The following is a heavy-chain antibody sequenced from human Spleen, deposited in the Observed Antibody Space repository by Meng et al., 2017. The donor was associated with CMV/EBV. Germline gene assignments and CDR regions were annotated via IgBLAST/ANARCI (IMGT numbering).Heavy chain of an antibody. CDR1: GGSFSGYY. CDR3: ARGRGPGY. Sequence: VQLQQWGAGLLKPSETLSLPCAVYGGSFSGYYWSWIRQPPGKGLEWIGEINHSGSTNYNPSLKSRVTISVDTSKNQFSLKLSSVTAADTAVYYCARGRGPGYWGQGTLVTVSS. J-gene: IGHJ4*02. CDR2: INHSGST. D-gene: IGHD3-10*01. V-gene: IGHV4-34*01.